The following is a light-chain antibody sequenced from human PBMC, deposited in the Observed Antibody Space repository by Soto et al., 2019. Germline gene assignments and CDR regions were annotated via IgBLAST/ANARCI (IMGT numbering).Light chain of an antibody. CDR2: GAS. J-gene: IGKJ2*01. CDR1: QSVTSSY. CDR3: HQYGSSPPYT. Sequence: EIVLTQSPGTLSLSPGERVTLSCRASQSVTSSYLTWYQQKTGQAPRLLLYGASSRATGIPDRFSGSGSGTDFTLTISRLEPEDFAVYYCHQYGSSPPYTFGQGTKLEIK. V-gene: IGKV3-20*01.